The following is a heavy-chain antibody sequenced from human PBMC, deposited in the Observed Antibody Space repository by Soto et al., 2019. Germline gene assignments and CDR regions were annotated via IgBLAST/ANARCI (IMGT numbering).Heavy chain of an antibody. J-gene: IGHJ6*03. CDR3: ARSSYYDFWSGYHSPYMDV. V-gene: IGHV3-33*01. Sequence: GGSLRLSCAASGFTFSSYGMHWVRQAPGKGLEWVAVIWYGGSNKYYADSVKGRFTISRDNSKNTLYLQMNSLRAEDTAVYYCARSSYYDFWSGYHSPYMDVWGKGTTVTVSS. CDR1: GFTFSSYG. D-gene: IGHD3-3*01. CDR2: IWYGGSNK.